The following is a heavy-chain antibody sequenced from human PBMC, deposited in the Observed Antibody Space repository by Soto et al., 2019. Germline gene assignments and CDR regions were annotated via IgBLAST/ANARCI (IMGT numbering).Heavy chain of an antibody. Sequence: QVHLVQSGAEVKKPGASVKVSCKASGYTFTSYTMHWVRQAPGQRLEWMGWINAGNGNTKYSQNFQGRVTISRDKSASIVYMELSSLRSEDTAVYYCARGEQQLEHFRFDPWGQGTLVTVSS. CDR2: INAGNGNT. V-gene: IGHV1-3*01. D-gene: IGHD6-13*01. CDR3: ARGEQQLEHFRFDP. J-gene: IGHJ5*02. CDR1: GYTFTSYT.